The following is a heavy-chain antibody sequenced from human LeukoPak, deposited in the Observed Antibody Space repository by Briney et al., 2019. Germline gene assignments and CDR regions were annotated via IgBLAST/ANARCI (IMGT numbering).Heavy chain of an antibody. CDR2: ISGSGGST. Sequence: GGSLRLSCAASGFTFSSYAMSWVRQAPGKGLEWVSVISGSGGSTYYADSVKGRFTISRDNSKNTLYLQMNSLRAADTAVYYCARCTASCYANAFDVWGQGTLLTVSS. CDR1: GFTFSSYA. D-gene: IGHD2-2*01. CDR3: ARCTASCYANAFDV. V-gene: IGHV3-23*01. J-gene: IGHJ3*01.